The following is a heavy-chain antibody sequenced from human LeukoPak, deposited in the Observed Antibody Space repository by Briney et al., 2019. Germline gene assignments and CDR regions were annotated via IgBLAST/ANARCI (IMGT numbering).Heavy chain of an antibody. J-gene: IGHJ4*02. V-gene: IGHV3-21*01. Sequence: GGSLRLSCAASGFTFSSYGMHWVRQAPGRGLEWVSSISSSSYIYYADSVKGRFTISRDNAKNSLYLQMNSLRAEDTAVYYCARRGFLQRPYDYWGQETLVTVS. CDR1: GFTFSSYG. CDR3: ARRGFLQRPYDY. CDR2: ISSSSYI. D-gene: IGHD6-25*01.